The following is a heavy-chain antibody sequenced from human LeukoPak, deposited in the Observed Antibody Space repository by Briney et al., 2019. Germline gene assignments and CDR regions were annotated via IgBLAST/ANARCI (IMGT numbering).Heavy chain of an antibody. CDR3: ARTRRREDAFDI. CDR2: INPSGGST. Sequence: ASVKVSCKASGYTFTGYYMHWVRQAPGQGLEWMGIINPSGGSTSYAQKFQGRVTMTRDMSTSTVYMELSSLRSEDTAVYYCARTRRREDAFDIWGQGTMVTVSS. CDR1: GYTFTGYY. V-gene: IGHV1-46*01. J-gene: IGHJ3*02. D-gene: IGHD1-26*01.